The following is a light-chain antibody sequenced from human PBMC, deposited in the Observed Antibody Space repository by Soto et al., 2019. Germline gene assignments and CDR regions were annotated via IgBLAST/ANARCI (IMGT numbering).Light chain of an antibody. Sequence: EIVMTHSPATLSVSPGERATLSCRASQSVSNNLAWYQQKPGQAHRLLIYGASTRATAIPARFSGSGSGTEFTLTISSLQSEDFGVYFCQQYDNWPYTFGQGTKLEIK. CDR3: QQYDNWPYT. CDR1: QSVSNN. CDR2: GAS. J-gene: IGKJ2*01. V-gene: IGKV3-15*01.